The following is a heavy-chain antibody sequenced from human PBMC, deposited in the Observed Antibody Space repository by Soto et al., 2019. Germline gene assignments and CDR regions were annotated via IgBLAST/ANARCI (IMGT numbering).Heavy chain of an antibody. Sequence: LSLTCTVSGGSVTNSSYYWGWIRQSPGKGLEWIGSVYYRGRSYSKSSVKSRVTISVDTSKNQFSLKLSSVTAADTAVYYCARDYSYGFNWFDPWGQGTLLTVSS. CDR3: ARDYSYGFNWFDP. CDR2: VYYRGRS. D-gene: IGHD5-18*01. V-gene: IGHV4-39*07. CDR1: GGSVTNSSYY. J-gene: IGHJ5*02.